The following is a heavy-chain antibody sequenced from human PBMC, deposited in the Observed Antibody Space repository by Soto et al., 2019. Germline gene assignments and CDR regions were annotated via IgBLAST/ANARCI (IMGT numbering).Heavy chain of an antibody. CDR2: IIPIFGTA. V-gene: IGHV1-69*13. CDR1: GSTFSSYA. J-gene: IGHJ4*02. Sequence: SVKVSCKASGSTFSSYAISCVRQAPGQGLEWMGGIIPIFGTANYAQKFQGRVTITADESTSTAYMELSSLRSEDTAVYYCARPNSRAYDSSGYYYWVYWGQGTLVTVSS. D-gene: IGHD3-22*01. CDR3: ARPNSRAYDSSGYYYWVY.